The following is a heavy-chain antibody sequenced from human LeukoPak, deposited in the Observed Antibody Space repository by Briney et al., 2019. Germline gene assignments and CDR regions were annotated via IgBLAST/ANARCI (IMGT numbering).Heavy chain of an antibody. CDR1: GYTLTSYG. Sequence: ASVKVSCKASGYTLTSYGISWVRQAPGQGLEWMGWISAYNGNTNYAQKLQGRVTMTTDTSTSTAYMELRSLRSDDTAVYYCARDFLPTWYSSGWYFDYWGQGTLVTVSS. CDR3: ARDFLPTWYSSGWYFDY. J-gene: IGHJ4*02. CDR2: ISAYNGNT. D-gene: IGHD6-19*01. V-gene: IGHV1-18*01.